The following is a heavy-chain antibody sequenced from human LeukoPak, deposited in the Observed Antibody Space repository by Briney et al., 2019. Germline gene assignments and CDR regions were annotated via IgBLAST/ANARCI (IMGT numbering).Heavy chain of an antibody. CDR1: GYTFTNYY. J-gene: IGHJ4*02. V-gene: IGHV1-46*01. CDR2: INPSGAST. D-gene: IGHD2-15*01. CDR3: AREVGYCTGGSCPGY. Sequence: ASVKVSCKASGYTFTNYYMHWVRQAPGQGLEWMGMINPSGASTNYEQKFQGRVTMTRDTSTNTVYMEVSSLGAEDTAVYYCAREVGYCTGGSCPGYWGQGTRVTVSS.